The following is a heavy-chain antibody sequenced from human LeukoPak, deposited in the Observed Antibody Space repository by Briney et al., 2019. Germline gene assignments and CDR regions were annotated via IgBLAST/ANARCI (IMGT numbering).Heavy chain of an antibody. J-gene: IGHJ4*02. D-gene: IGHD4-11*01. CDR1: GFTFSSYG. CDR3: AKILPDTVTADY. V-gene: IGHV3-30*18. Sequence: GGCLRLSCAASGFTFSSYGMYWVRQAPGKGLEWVAVISYDGSNKYYADSVKGRFTISRDNSKNTLYLQMNSLRAEDTAVYYCAKILPDTVTADYWGQEPVDTVSS. CDR2: ISYDGSNK.